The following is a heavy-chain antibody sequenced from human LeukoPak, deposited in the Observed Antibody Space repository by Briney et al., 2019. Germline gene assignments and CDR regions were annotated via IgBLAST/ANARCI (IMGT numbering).Heavy chain of an antibody. J-gene: IGHJ3*02. D-gene: IGHD3-22*01. CDR1: GYTFTSYY. V-gene: IGHV1-18*04. Sequence: ASVKVSCKASGYTFTSYYMHWVRQAPGQGLEWMGWISAYNGNANYAQKLQGRVTMTTDTSTSTAYMELRSLRSDDTAVYYCARDVPYYYDSSGLFFAFDIWGQGTMVTVSS. CDR3: ARDVPYYYDSSGLFFAFDI. CDR2: ISAYNGNA.